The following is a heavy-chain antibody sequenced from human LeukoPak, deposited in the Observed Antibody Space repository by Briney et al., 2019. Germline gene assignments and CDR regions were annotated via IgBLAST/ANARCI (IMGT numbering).Heavy chain of an antibody. CDR3: AKSMAIDY. D-gene: IGHD5-24*01. V-gene: IGHV3-23*01. Sequence: GGSLRLSCAASGFTFSNNAMTWVRQAPVKGLEWVSAISGSGGSTYYADSVKGRFTISRDNSKNTLYLQMNSLRAEDTAVYYCAKSMAIDYWGQGTLVTVSS. CDR1: GFTFSNNA. J-gene: IGHJ4*02. CDR2: ISGSGGST.